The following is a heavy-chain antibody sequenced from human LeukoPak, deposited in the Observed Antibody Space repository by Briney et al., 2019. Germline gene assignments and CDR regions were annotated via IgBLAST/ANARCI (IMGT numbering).Heavy chain of an antibody. CDR2: MYYSGST. D-gene: IGHD6-13*01. CDR1: GGSIISSNYC. CDR3: ARRFVGYDSSWGASDI. J-gene: IGHJ3*02. V-gene: IGHV4-39*07. Sequence: SETLSLTCTVSGGSIISSNYCWGWIRQPPGKGPEWIGSMYYSGSTYYNPSLQSRVTISLDTLKNQFSLKLGSVTAADTAVYYCARRFVGYDSSWGASDIWGQGTMVTVSS.